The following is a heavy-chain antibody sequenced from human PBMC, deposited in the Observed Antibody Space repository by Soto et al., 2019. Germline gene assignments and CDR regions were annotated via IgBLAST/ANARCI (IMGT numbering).Heavy chain of an antibody. D-gene: IGHD4-17*01. CDR2: TYYRSKWYN. Sequence: PSQTLSLTCAISGDSVSSNSAAWNWIRQSPSRGLEWLGRTYYRSKWYNDYAVSVKSRITINPDTSKNQFSLQLNSVTPEDTAVYYCARESMSARPTTVVMRTDGMDVWGQGTTVTVSS. V-gene: IGHV6-1*01. J-gene: IGHJ6*02. CDR3: ARESMSARPTTVVMRTDGMDV. CDR1: GDSVSSNSAA.